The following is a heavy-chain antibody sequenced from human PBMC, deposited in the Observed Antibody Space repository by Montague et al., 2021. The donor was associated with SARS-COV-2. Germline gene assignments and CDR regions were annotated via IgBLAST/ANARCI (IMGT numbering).Heavy chain of an antibody. CDR2: IYYSGGT. V-gene: IGHV4-59*01. Sequence: SETLSLTCTVSGGSISSYYWSWIRQPPGKGLEWIGYIYYSGGTNYNPSLKSRVTITVDTSKNQFSLKLSSVTAADTAVYYCARDSRTDFDWLFPDGGSYYYYLDVWGKGTTVTGSS. J-gene: IGHJ6*03. CDR3: ARDSRTDFDWLFPDGGSYYYYLDV. D-gene: IGHD3-9*01. CDR1: GGSISSYY.